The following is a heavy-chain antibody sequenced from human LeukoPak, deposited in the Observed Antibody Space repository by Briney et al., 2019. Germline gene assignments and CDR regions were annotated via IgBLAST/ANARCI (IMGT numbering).Heavy chain of an antibody. D-gene: IGHD1-1*01. CDR2: FSGSGDNT. Sequence: GGSLRLSCAASGFTFSTCTMSWVRQAPGKGLECVSTFSGSGDNTHYADSVKGRFTISRDNSKNTLYLQMNSLRAEDTAIYYCAKTYGELEPPPYYYYMDVWGKGTTVTVSS. J-gene: IGHJ6*03. CDR1: GFTFSTCT. V-gene: IGHV3-23*01. CDR3: AKTYGELEPPPYYYYMDV.